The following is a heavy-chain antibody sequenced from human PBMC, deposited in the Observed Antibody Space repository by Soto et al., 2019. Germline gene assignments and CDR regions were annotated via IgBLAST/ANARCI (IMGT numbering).Heavy chain of an antibody. CDR2: ISAYNGNT. V-gene: IGHV1-18*04. CDR3: ARDFDDFWGGRWGDYYYYGMDV. J-gene: IGHJ6*02. CDR1: GYTFTSYG. Sequence: ASVKVSCKASGYTFTSYGISWVRQAPGQGLEWMGWISAYNGNTNYAQKLQGRVTMTTDTSTSTAYMELRSLRSDDTAVYYCARDFDDFWGGRWGDYYYYGMDVWGQGTTVTVSS. D-gene: IGHD3-3*01.